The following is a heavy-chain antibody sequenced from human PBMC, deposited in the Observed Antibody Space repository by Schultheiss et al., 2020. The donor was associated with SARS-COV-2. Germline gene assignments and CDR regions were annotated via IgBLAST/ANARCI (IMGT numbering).Heavy chain of an antibody. V-gene: IGHV3-7*03. CDR1: GFTVSSNY. D-gene: IGHD3-10*01. CDR2: IKQDGSEK. CDR3: ARDQVFEEYFYGMDV. Sequence: GGSLRLSCAASGFTVSSNYMRWVRQAPGKGLEWVANIKQDGSEKYYVDSVKGRFTISRDNAKNSLYLQMNSLRAEDTAVYYCARDQVFEEYFYGMDVWGQGTTVTVSS. J-gene: IGHJ6*02.